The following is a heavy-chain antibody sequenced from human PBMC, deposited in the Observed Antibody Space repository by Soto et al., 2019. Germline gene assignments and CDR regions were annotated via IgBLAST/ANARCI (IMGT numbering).Heavy chain of an antibody. CDR3: ARSAITLFGVVSIPPHYYSEMDV. J-gene: IGHJ6*02. Sequence: QGQLVQSGAEVKKPGSSVKVSCKASGGTFDRYAISWVRQARGQGLEWMGGIIPIFGIGNDAQRFQGRVTITADESTGTAYMELSSLRSEDTGVYYCARSAITLFGVVSIPPHYYSEMDVWGQGTTVTVSS. D-gene: IGHD3-3*01. CDR1: GGTFDRYA. CDR2: IIPIFGIG. V-gene: IGHV1-69*01.